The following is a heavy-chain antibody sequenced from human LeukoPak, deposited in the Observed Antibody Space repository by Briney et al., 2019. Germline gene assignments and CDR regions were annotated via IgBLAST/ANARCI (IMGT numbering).Heavy chain of an antibody. CDR3: ATLERWPNPWDFQH. D-gene: IGHD5-24*01. CDR1: VRTFSSYA. J-gene: IGHJ1*01. Sequence: SEKLSYKASVRTFSSYAISWVRHAPGQGREWVGGIIPTFGTENYAQKFQGRVTITTDESTSTAYMELSSLRSEDTAVYYCATLERWPNPWDFQHWGQGTLVTVSS. CDR2: IIPTFGTE. V-gene: IGHV1-69*05.